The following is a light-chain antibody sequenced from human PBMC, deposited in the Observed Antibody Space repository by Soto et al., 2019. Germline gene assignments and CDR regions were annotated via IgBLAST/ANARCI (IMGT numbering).Light chain of an antibody. CDR3: SSYTTSTLVA. CDR1: SSDIGAYNY. Sequence: QSALTQPASVSGSPGQSITISCTGTSSDIGAYNYVSWYQHHPGKAPRLIIYDVNYRPSGISNRFSGSKSDNTASLTISGRQADNEADYRCSSYTTSTLVAFGGGTKLTVL. V-gene: IGLV2-14*03. CDR2: DVN. J-gene: IGLJ2*01.